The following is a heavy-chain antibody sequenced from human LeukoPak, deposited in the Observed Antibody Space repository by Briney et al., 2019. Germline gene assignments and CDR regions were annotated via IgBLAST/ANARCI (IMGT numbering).Heavy chain of an antibody. Sequence: SETLSLTCAVYGGSFSGYYWSWIRQPPGKGLEWIGEINHSGSTNYNPSLKSRVTISVDTSKNQFSLKLSSVTAADTAVYYCARGDDTALVSHAFDIWGQGTMVTVSS. CDR3: ARGDDTALVSHAFDI. D-gene: IGHD5-18*01. J-gene: IGHJ3*02. CDR2: INHSGST. CDR1: GGSFSGYY. V-gene: IGHV4-34*01.